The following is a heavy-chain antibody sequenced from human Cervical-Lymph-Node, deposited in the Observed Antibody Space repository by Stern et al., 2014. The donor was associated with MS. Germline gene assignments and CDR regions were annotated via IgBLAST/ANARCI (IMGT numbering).Heavy chain of an antibody. J-gene: IGHJ3*02. Sequence: QVQLVQSGSELKKPGASVKVSCKASGYTFTSYALNWVRQAPGQGLEWMGWINTDTGNQTYAQGFTGRFVFSLDTSVSTAYLQISSLKADDTALYYCARASDGYNLGEAFDIWGQGTMVTVSS. D-gene: IGHD5-24*01. CDR2: INTDTGNQ. CDR1: GYTFTSYA. V-gene: IGHV7-4-1*02. CDR3: ARASDGYNLGEAFDI.